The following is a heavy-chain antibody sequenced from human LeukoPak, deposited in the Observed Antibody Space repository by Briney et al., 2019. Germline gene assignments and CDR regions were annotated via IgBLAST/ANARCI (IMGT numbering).Heavy chain of an antibody. Sequence: TGGSLRLSCAASGFTVSSNYMSWVRQAPGKGLEWVSVIYSGGSTYYADSVKGRFTISRDNSKNTLYLQMNSLRAEDTAVYYCARLYYYDSSDGAFDIWGQGTMVTVSS. CDR1: GFTVSSNY. CDR2: IYSGGST. V-gene: IGHV3-53*01. D-gene: IGHD3-22*01. J-gene: IGHJ3*02. CDR3: ARLYYYDSSDGAFDI.